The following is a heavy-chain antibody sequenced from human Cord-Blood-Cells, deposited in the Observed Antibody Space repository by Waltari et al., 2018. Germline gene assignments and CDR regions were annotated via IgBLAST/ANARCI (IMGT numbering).Heavy chain of an antibody. CDR3: ARVAGYCSGGSCYNWFDP. V-gene: IGHV4-4*02. J-gene: IGHJ5*02. Sequence: QVQLQESGPGLVKPSGTLSLTCAVSGGSISSRNWWSWVRQPPGKGLEWIGEIYHSGSTNYNPSLKSRVTISVDKSKNQFSLKLSSVTAADTAVYYCARVAGYCSGGSCYNWFDPWGQGTLVTVSS. D-gene: IGHD2-15*01. CDR2: IYHSGST. CDR1: GGSISSRNW.